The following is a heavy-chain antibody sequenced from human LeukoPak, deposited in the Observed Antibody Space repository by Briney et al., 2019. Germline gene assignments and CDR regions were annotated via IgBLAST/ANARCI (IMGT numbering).Heavy chain of an antibody. CDR3: AKARIAAAGTNVDY. CDR1: GFTFSSYW. CDR2: IKQDGSEK. D-gene: IGHD6-13*01. V-gene: IGHV3-7*01. Sequence: GGSLRLSCAASGFTFSSYWMSWVRQAPGKGLEWVANIKQDGSEKYYVDSVKGRFTISRDNSKNTLYLQMNSLRAEDTAVYYCAKARIAAAGTNVDYWGQGALVTVSS. J-gene: IGHJ4*02.